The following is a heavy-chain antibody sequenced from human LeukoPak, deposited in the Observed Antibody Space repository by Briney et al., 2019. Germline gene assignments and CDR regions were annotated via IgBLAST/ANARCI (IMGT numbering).Heavy chain of an antibody. CDR1: GYTFTSYY. J-gene: IGHJ4*02. Sequence: SVKVSCKASGYTFTSYYMHWVRQAPGQGLEWMGGIIPIFGTANYAQKFQGRVTITADESTSTAYMELSSLRSEDTAVYYCARETYSNNFDYWGQGTLVTVSS. D-gene: IGHD6-13*01. CDR3: ARETYSNNFDY. CDR2: IIPIFGTA. V-gene: IGHV1-69*13.